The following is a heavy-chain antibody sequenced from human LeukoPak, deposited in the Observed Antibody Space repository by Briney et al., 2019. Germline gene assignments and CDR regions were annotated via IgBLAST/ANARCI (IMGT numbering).Heavy chain of an antibody. J-gene: IGHJ3*02. D-gene: IGHD2-8*02. CDR1: GDSISSYY. CDR3: ARGSGYWQSDAFDI. V-gene: IGHV4-59*12. CDR2: MYYSGST. Sequence: PSETLSLTCTVSGDSISSYYWSWIRQPPGKGLEWIGYMYYSGSTNYNPSLKSRVTISVDTSKNQFSLKLSSVTAADTAVYYCARGSGYWQSDAFDIWGQGTMVTVSS.